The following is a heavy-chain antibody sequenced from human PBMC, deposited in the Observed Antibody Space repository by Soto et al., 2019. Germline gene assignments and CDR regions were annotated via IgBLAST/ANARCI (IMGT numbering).Heavy chain of an antibody. J-gene: IGHJ3*02. Sequence: GGSLRLSCAASGFTFSSYGMHWVRQAPGKGLEWVAVIWYDGSNKYYADSVKGRFTISRDNSKNTLYLQMNSLRAEDTAVYYCAREEKLTVTHDAFDIWGQGTMVTVSS. CDR2: IWYDGSNK. D-gene: IGHD4-17*01. CDR3: AREEKLTVTHDAFDI. CDR1: GFTFSSYG. V-gene: IGHV3-33*01.